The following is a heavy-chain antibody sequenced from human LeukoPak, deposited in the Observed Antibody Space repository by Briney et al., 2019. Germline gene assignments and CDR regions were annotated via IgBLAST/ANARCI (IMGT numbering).Heavy chain of an antibody. D-gene: IGHD2-2*01. CDR1: GFTFSDYY. CDR3: AREVRVVAARRYFDY. J-gene: IGHJ4*02. Sequence: GGSLRLSCAASGFTFSDYYMSWIRQAPGKGLEWVSYISSSGSTIHYADSVKGRFTISRDNAKNSLYLQMNSLRAEDTAVYYCAREVRVVAARRYFDYWGQGTLVTVSS. V-gene: IGHV3-11*01. CDR2: ISSSGSTI.